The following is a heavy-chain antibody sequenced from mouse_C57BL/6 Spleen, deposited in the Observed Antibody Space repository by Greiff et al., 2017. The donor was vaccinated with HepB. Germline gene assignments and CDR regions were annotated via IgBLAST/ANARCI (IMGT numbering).Heavy chain of an antibody. CDR3: ARELGQGPGY. J-gene: IGHJ2*01. CDR1: GYAFSSSW. CDR2: IYPGDGDT. Sequence: LQESGPELVKPGASVKISCKASGYAFSSSWMNWVKQRPGKGLEWIGRIYPGDGDTNYNGKFKGKATLTADKSSSTAYMQLSSLTSEDSAVYFCARELGQGPGYWGQGTTLTVSS. D-gene: IGHD4-1*01. V-gene: IGHV1-82*01.